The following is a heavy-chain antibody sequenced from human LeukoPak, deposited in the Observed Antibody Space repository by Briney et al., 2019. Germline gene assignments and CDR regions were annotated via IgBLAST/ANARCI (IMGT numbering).Heavy chain of an antibody. V-gene: IGHV3-9*01. CDR3: AKVNRPLTGYYSGHFDY. Sequence: GGSLSLSFAASGFTFDDYAMHWVRQAPGKGLEWVSGISWNSGSIGYADSVKGRFTISRDNAKNSLYLQMNSLRAEDTALYYCAKVNRPLTGYYSGHFDYWGQGTLVTVSS. CDR1: GFTFDDYA. D-gene: IGHD3-9*01. J-gene: IGHJ4*02. CDR2: ISWNSGSI.